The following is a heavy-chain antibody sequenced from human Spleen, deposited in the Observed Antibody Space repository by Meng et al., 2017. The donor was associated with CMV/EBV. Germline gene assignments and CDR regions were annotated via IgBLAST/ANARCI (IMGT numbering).Heavy chain of an antibody. CDR1: GVNFDDYA. D-gene: IGHD1-26*01. CDR3: AREEVVGAAFDY. J-gene: IGHJ4*02. V-gene: IGHV3-20*04. Sequence: SCSASGVNFDDYAMDWVRRAPGKGLEWVSRINWNGDNTEYADSVKGRFIISRDNAKNSLYLQMNSLRVEDTALYYCAREEVVGAAFDYWGQGTLVTVSS. CDR2: INWNGDNT.